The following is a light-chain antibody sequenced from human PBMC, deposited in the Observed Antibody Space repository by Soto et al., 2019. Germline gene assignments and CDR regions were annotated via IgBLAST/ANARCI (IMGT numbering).Light chain of an antibody. Sequence: DIVMTQSPDSLAVSLGETATINCKSSQSILYSSNNKNYLTWYQQKPGQPPKLLIYWASTRESGVPDRFSGCGSGTDFTLTISRLQAEDVAVYYGQQYYSSPLTFGGGTKVEIK. J-gene: IGKJ4*01. CDR2: WAS. V-gene: IGKV4-1*01. CDR3: QQYYSSPLT. CDR1: QSILYSSNNKNY.